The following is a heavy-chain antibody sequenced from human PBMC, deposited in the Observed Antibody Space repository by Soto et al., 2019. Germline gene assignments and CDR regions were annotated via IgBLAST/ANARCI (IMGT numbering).Heavy chain of an antibody. CDR3: ARGRYGDY. CDR2: ISAHNGNT. Sequence: QDHLVQSGAEVKKPGASVKVSCKGSGYAFTTYGITWVRQAPGQGLEWMGWISAHNGNTNYAQKLQGRVTGTRATSTSTAYMELRSLRSDDTYVYYCARGRYGDYWGQGALVTVSS. D-gene: IGHD1-1*01. J-gene: IGHJ4*02. V-gene: IGHV1-18*01. CDR1: GYAFTTYG.